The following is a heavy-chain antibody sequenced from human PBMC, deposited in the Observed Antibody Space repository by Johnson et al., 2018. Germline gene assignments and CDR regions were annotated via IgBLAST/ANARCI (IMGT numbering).Heavy chain of an antibody. J-gene: IGHJ3*02. CDR2: IRSKAYGGTT. D-gene: IGHD5-12*01. CDR3: AKSAWLDAFDI. Sequence: VQLVQSGGGLVQPGRSLRLSCTASGFTFGDYAMSWFRQAPGKGLEWVGCIRSKAYGGTTEYAASVKGRFTISRDNSKNTLYLQMNSLRAEDTAVYYCAKSAWLDAFDIWGQGTMVTVSS. CDR1: GFTFGDYA. V-gene: IGHV3-49*03.